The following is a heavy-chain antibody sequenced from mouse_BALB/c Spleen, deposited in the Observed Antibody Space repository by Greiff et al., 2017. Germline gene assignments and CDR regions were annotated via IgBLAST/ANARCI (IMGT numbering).Heavy chain of an antibody. D-gene: IGHD1-2*01. CDR2: IYPGNSDT. Sequence: VHVKQSGTVLARPGASVKMSCKASGYTFTSYWMHWVKQRPGQGLEWIGAIYPGNSDTSYNQKFKGKAKLTAVTSTSTAYMELSSLTNEDSAVYYCTREGVTTAYFDYWGQGTTLTVSS. J-gene: IGHJ2*01. V-gene: IGHV1-5*01. CDR1: GYTFTSYW. CDR3: TREGVTTAYFDY.